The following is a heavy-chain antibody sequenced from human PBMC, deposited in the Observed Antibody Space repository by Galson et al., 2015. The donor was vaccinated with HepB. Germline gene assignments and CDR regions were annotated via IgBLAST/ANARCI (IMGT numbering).Heavy chain of an antibody. V-gene: IGHV1-2*02. D-gene: IGHD6-19*01. CDR2: INPNGGGT. CDR1: GYTFTGYY. CDR3: ARVGGGWQYYFDY. J-gene: IGHJ4*02. Sequence: SVKVSCKASGYTFTGYYMHWVRQAPGQGLEWMGWINPNGGGTNYAQKFQGRVTMTRDTSISTAYMELSRLRSDDTAVYYCARVGGGWQYYFDYWGQGTLVTVSA.